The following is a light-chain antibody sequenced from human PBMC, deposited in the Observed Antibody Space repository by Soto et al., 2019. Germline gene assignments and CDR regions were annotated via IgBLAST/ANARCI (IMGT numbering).Light chain of an antibody. J-gene: IGKJ1*01. CDR3: QQCGSSPWT. Sequence: DIVLTQSPGTLSVSPGERATLSCRASQSVSSYYLAWYQQKPGQAHRLLIYAASSRATGIPDRFSGGGSGTDFTLTISRLEPEEFAVYYCQQCGSSPWTVGQGTKVDIK. CDR1: QSVSSYY. V-gene: IGKV3-20*01. CDR2: AAS.